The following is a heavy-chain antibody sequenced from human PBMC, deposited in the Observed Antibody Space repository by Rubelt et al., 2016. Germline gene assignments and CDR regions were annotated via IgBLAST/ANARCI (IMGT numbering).Heavy chain of an antibody. CDR1: GGSISSGGYY. CDR3: ARPLGFNYDNGMDV. CDR2: IYYSGST. Sequence: QVQLQESAPGLVKPSQTLSLTCTVSGGSISSGGYYWTWIRQHPGKGLEWIGYIYYSGSTYYNPSLKSRVTISVEPSKNQYSLKLSSVTAADTAVYYCARPLGFNYDNGMDVWGQGTTVTVSS. V-gene: IGHV4-31*03. J-gene: IGHJ6*02.